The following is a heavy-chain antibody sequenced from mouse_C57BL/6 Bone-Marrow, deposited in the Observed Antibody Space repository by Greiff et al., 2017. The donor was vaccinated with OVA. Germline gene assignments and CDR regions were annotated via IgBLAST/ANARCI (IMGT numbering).Heavy chain of an antibody. J-gene: IGHJ3*01. CDR1: GFTFSSYA. V-gene: IGHV5-4*01. D-gene: IGHD2-3*01. CDR2: ISDGGSYT. Sequence: VQLKESGGGLVKPGGSLKLSCAASGFTFSSYAMSWVRQTPEKRLEWVATISDGGSYTYYPDNVKGRFTISRDNAKNNLYLQMSHLKSEDTAMYYCADGYPWFAYWGQGTLVTVSA. CDR3: ADGYPWFAY.